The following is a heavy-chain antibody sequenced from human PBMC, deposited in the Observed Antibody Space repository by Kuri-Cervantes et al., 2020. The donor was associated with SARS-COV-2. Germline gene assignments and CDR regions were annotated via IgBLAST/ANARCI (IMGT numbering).Heavy chain of an antibody. CDR1: GITFSSYA. J-gene: IGHJ5*02. CDR2: ITDDGGST. CDR3: APPVGGNSVPST. V-gene: IGHV3-23*01. Sequence: GGSLRLCCAASGITFSSYAMSWVRQAPGKGLVWVSAITDDGGSTYHADSVKGRFTISRDNSKTTLFLQMNSLRAEDTAVYYCAPPVGGNSVPSTWGQGTLVTVSS. D-gene: IGHD4-23*01.